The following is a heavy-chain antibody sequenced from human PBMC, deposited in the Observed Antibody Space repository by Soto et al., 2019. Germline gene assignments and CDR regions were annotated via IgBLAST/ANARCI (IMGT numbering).Heavy chain of an antibody. J-gene: IGHJ6*02. D-gene: IGHD2-15*01. Sequence: QVQLVESGGGLVKPGGSLRLSCAASGFTFSDYYMSWIRQAPGKGLEWVSYISSSGSTIYYADSVKVRFTISRDNAKNSLYLQMNSLRAEDTAVYYCARAGCSGGSCYSVYYYYGMDVWGQGTTVTVSS. CDR3: ARAGCSGGSCYSVYYYYGMDV. CDR1: GFTFSDYY. V-gene: IGHV3-11*01. CDR2: ISSSGSTI.